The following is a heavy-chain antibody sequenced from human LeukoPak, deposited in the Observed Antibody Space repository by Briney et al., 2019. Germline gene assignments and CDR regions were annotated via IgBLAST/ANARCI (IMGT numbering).Heavy chain of an antibody. CDR2: IYYSGST. CDR3: ARGTSYCSGGSCYYYFDY. CDR1: GGSISSYY. V-gene: IGHV4-59*01. D-gene: IGHD2-15*01. J-gene: IGHJ4*02. Sequence: PSETLSLTCTVSGGSISSYYWSWIRQPPGKGLEWIGYIYYSGSTNYNPSLKSRVTISVDTSKNQFSLKLSSVTAADTAVYYCARGTSYCSGGSCYYYFDYWGQGTLVTVSS.